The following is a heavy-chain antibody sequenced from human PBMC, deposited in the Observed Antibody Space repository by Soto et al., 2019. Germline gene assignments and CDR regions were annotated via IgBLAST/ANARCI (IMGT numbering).Heavy chain of an antibody. V-gene: IGHV3-23*01. CDR1: GFTFSSYA. J-gene: IGHJ6*02. Sequence: PGGSLRLSCAASGFTFSSYAMSWVRQAPGKGLEWVSAISGSGGSTYYADSVKGRFTISRDNSKNSLYLQMNSLRAEDTAVYYCAREVRDGWYGDYYYGMDDWGQGTVVTVSS. CDR3: AREVRDGWYGDYYYGMDD. CDR2: ISGSGGST. D-gene: IGHD6-19*01.